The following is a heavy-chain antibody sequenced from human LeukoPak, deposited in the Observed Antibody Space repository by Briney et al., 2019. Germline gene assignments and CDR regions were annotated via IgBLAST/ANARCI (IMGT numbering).Heavy chain of an antibody. CDR1: GGSISSYY. CDR3: AAGRQWLVYDY. J-gene: IGHJ4*02. CDR2: FHYSGST. V-gene: IGHV4-59*01. Sequence: SETLSLTCSVSGGSISSYYWTWIRQPPGKGLEWIGHFHYSGSTNYNPSLKSRVTLSVDTSRNEFSLKMTSVAAGDTAVYYCAAGRQWLVYDYWGQGTLVTVSS. D-gene: IGHD6-19*01.